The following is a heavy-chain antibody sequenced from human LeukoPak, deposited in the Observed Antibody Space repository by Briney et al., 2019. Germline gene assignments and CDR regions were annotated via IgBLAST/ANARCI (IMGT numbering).Heavy chain of an antibody. V-gene: IGHV3-21*01. Sequence: GGPLSPSLPAPGVTFRTYSMTWVRQPPGKGLEWASSISSSSSYIYYADSVKGRFTISRDNAKNSLYLQMNSLRAEDTAVYYCARVEEVSSSWPFDYWGQGTLVTVSS. CDR3: ARVEEVSSSWPFDY. D-gene: IGHD6-13*01. CDR2: ISSSSSYI. CDR1: GVTFRTYS. J-gene: IGHJ4*02.